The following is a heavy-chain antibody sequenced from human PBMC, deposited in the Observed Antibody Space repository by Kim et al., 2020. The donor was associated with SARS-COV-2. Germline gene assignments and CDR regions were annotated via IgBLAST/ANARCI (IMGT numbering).Heavy chain of an antibody. D-gene: IGHD3-10*01. V-gene: IGHV4-59*13. CDR3: ARALDYYGSAPRDYYYGM. J-gene: IGHJ6*01. CDR1: GGSISSYY. Sequence: SETLSLTCTVSGGSISSYYWSWIRQPPGKGLEWIGYIYYSGSTNYNPSLKSRVTISVDTSKNQFSLKLSSVTAADTAVYYCARALDYYGSAPRDYYYGM. CDR2: IYYSGST.